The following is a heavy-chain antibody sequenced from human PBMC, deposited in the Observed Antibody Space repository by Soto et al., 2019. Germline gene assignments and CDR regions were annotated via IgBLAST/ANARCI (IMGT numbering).Heavy chain of an antibody. CDR3: ARSRDGYSFYFY. V-gene: IGHV3-30*03. D-gene: IGHD4-4*01. J-gene: IGHJ6*02. CDR2: ILHDGSAE. CDR1: GFTFTSYG. Sequence: PGGSLRLSCAASGFTFTSYGMHWVRQAPGKGLEWMALILHDGSAEYYADSVKGRFTISRDNSKNTLYLQMNSLRAEDTAVYYCARSRDGYSFYFYWGQGTTVTVS.